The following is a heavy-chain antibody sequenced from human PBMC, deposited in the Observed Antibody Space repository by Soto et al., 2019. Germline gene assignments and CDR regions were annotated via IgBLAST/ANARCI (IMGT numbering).Heavy chain of an antibody. CDR3: AREGFQQLVAFDI. J-gene: IGHJ3*02. V-gene: IGHV4-61*01. CDR2: IYYSGST. CDR1: GGSVSSGSYY. D-gene: IGHD6-13*01. Sequence: SETLSLTCTASGGSVSSGSYYWSWIRQPPGKGLEWIGYIYYSGSTNYNPSLKSRVTISVDTSKNQFSLKLSSVTAADTAGDYCAREGFQQLVAFDIWGQGTMVTVSS.